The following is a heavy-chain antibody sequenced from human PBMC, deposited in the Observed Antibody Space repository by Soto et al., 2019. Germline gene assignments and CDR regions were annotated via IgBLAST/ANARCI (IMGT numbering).Heavy chain of an antibody. J-gene: IGHJ4*02. D-gene: IGHD1-26*01. V-gene: IGHV3-30*18. CDR1: GFTFSSYG. Sequence: PGGSLRLSCAASGFTFSSYGMHWVRQAPGKGLEWVAVISYDGSNKYYADSVKGRFTISRDNSKNTLYLQMNSLRAEDTAVYYSAHDANSGSFFDHWGQGTLVTVSS. CDR3: AHDANSGSFFDH. CDR2: ISYDGSNK.